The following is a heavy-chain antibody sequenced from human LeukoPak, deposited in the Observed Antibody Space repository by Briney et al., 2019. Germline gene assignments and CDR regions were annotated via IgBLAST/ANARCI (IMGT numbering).Heavy chain of an antibody. CDR1: GYTFTTYG. J-gene: IGHJ4*02. D-gene: IGHD3-16*02. Sequence: ASVKVSCKASGYTFTTYGLSWVRQAPGQGLEWLGWISTYDDNIKYAQSLQGRLTLTIDTSTSTAYMELRSLTSDDTAVYYCARDSSDGGTSSYRQSDHWGQGTLVTVSS. CDR3: ARDSSDGGTSSYRQSDH. CDR2: ISTYDDNI. V-gene: IGHV1-18*01.